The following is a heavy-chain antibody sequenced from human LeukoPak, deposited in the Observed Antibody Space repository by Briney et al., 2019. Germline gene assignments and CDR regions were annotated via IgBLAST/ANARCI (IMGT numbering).Heavy chain of an antibody. CDR3: ARGARYYYDISGMDV. Sequence: SETLSLTCTVSGGSISSYYWSWIRQPPGKGLEWIGYIYYSGSTNYNPSLKSRVTISVDTSKNQFSLKLSSVTAADTAVYYCARGARYYYDISGMDVWGQGTTVTVSS. CDR2: IYYSGST. J-gene: IGHJ6*02. D-gene: IGHD3-22*01. CDR1: GGSISSYY. V-gene: IGHV4-59*01.